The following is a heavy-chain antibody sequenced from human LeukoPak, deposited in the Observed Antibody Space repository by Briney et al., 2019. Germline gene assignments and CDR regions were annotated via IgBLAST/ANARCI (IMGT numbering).Heavy chain of an antibody. V-gene: IGHV3-30*04. CDR1: GFTFSSYA. Sequence: PGRSLRLSCAASGFTFSSYAMHWVRQAPGKGLEWVAVISYDGSNKYYADSVKGRFTISRDNSKNTLYLHMNSLRAEDTAVYYCAGEGDGDHEAYFDYWGQGTLVTVSS. CDR2: ISYDGSNK. D-gene: IGHD4-17*01. J-gene: IGHJ4*02. CDR3: AGEGDGDHEAYFDY.